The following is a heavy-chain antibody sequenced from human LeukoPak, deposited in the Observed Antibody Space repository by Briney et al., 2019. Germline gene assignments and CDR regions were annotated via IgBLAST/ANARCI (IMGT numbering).Heavy chain of an antibody. D-gene: IGHD3-10*01. Sequence: GESLKISCKGSGYSFASYWIGWVRQMPEKGLEWMGIIYPGDSDTRYSPSFQGQVTISADKSITTAYLQWSSLKASDTAMYYCARAPSIPMVRGGYLAFDIWGQGTMVTVSS. CDR1: GYSFASYW. J-gene: IGHJ3*02. CDR3: ARAPSIPMVRGGYLAFDI. V-gene: IGHV5-51*01. CDR2: IYPGDSDT.